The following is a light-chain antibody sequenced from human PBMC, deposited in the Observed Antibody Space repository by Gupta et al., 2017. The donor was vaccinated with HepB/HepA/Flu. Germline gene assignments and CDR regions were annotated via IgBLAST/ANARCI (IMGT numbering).Light chain of an antibody. J-gene: IGLJ2*01. CDR2: QDS. CDR3: QAWDSSTVV. Sequence: SYELTQPPSVSVSPGKTASITCSGATLGDKYACWYQQKPGQSLLLVIYQDSKRTSGITERFSGSNSVHTATLTISVTQARDEADYYCQAWDSSTVVFGGGTKLTVL. CDR1: TLGDKY. V-gene: IGLV3-1*01.